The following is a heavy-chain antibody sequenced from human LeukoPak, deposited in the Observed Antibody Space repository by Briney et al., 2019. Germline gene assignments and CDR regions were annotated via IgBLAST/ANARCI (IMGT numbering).Heavy chain of an antibody. Sequence: GGSLRLSCAASGFTFTNYAMTWVRQAPGKGLEWVSSISASGVMTYYADSVKGRFTVSRDNSKNSLYLQMSSLTAADTAVYYCAKDRSIGTYYTFDHWGQGTLVTVSS. CDR2: ISASGVMT. V-gene: IGHV3-23*01. CDR3: AKDRSIGTYYTFDH. J-gene: IGHJ4*02. D-gene: IGHD1-26*01. CDR1: GFTFTNYA.